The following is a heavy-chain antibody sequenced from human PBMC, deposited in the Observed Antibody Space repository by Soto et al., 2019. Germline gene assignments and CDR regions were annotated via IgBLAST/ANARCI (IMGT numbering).Heavy chain of an antibody. V-gene: IGHV4-61*01. CDR3: ARRPSGYCISTSCPNWFDP. CDR1: GGSVRSGSYY. D-gene: IGHD2-2*01. Sequence: QVQLQESGPGLVKPSETLSLTCTVSGGSVRSGSYYWSWIRQPPGKGLEWIGYIDYSGSTNYNPSLKSRVTISVDTSKNQFSLKLSSVTAADTAVYYCARRPSGYCISTSCPNWFDPWGQGTLVTVSS. J-gene: IGHJ5*02. CDR2: IDYSGST.